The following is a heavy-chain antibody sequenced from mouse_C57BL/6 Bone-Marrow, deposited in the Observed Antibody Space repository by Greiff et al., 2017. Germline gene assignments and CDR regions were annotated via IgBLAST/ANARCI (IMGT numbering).Heavy chain of an antibody. CDR3: ARPAYYSNLYAMDD. Sequence: VQLQQSGAELVKPGASVKMSCKASGYTFTSYWITWVKQRPGQGLEWIGDIYPGSGSTNYNEKFKSKATLTVDTSSSTAYMQLSSLTSEDSAVYYCARPAYYSNLYAMDDWGQGTSVTGSS. CDR1: GYTFTSYW. CDR2: IYPGSGST. D-gene: IGHD2-5*01. V-gene: IGHV1-55*01. J-gene: IGHJ4*01.